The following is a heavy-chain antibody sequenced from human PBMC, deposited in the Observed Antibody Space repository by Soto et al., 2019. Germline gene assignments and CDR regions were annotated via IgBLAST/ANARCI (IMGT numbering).Heavy chain of an antibody. CDR3: ARLGPYGSESYSFRYKWFDP. J-gene: IGHJ5*02. D-gene: IGHD3-10*01. CDR1: GFTVSSSH. V-gene: IGHV3-53*01. Sequence: GGSLRLSCTTSGFTVSSSHMTWVRQAPGKGLEWVSVIYSGGSSYYAVSVQGRFTISRDNSQNTVYIQMNSLRGEDTAMYYCARLGPYGSESYSFRYKWFDPWGQGT. CDR2: IYSGGSS.